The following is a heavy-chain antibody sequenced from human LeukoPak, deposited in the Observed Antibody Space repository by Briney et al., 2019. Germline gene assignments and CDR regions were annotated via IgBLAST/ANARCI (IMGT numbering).Heavy chain of an antibody. Sequence: GGFLRLSCAASGFTFSSYSMNWVRQAPGKGLEWVSSISSSSSYIYYADSVKGRFTISRDNAKNSLYLQMNSLRAEDTAVYYCAGDITIFGVVIPKGYWGQGSLVTVSS. CDR1: GFTFSSYS. CDR3: AGDITIFGVVIPKGY. CDR2: ISSSSSYI. J-gene: IGHJ4*02. D-gene: IGHD3-3*01. V-gene: IGHV3-21*01.